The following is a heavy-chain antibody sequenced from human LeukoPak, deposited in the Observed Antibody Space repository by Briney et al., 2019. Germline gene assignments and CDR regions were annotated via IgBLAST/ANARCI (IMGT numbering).Heavy chain of an antibody. CDR1: GNTFIGYW. CDR3: AREGQQLKHFDY. Sequence: ASVKVSCKGSGNTFIGYWIHWVRQAPGQGLEWMGAINPRGDATIGAQKFQGRVTTTRDTSTSTVYIELSSLRSEDTAVYYCAREGQQLKHFDYWGQGTLVTVSS. J-gene: IGHJ4*02. CDR2: INPRGDAT. D-gene: IGHD1-1*01. V-gene: IGHV1-46*01.